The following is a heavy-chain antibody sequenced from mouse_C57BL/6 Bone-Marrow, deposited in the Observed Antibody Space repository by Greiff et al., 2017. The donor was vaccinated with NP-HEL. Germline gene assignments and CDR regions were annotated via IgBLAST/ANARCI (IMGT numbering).Heavy chain of an antibody. CDR2: ISNGGGST. J-gene: IGHJ3*01. Sequence: EVKLVESGGDLVQPGGSLKLSCAASGFTFSDYYMYWVRQTPEKRLEWVAYISNGGGSTYYPDTVKGRFTISRDNAKNTLYLQMSRLKSEDTAMYYCARGGYYGDPFAYWGQGTLVTVSA. V-gene: IGHV5-12*01. CDR1: GFTFSDYY. CDR3: ARGGYYGDPFAY. D-gene: IGHD1-1*01.